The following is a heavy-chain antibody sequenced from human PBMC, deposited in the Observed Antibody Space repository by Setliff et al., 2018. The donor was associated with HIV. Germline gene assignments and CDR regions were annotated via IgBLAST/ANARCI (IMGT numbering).Heavy chain of an antibody. D-gene: IGHD3-10*01. CDR2: LYHTGST. J-gene: IGHJ4*02. Sequence: PSETLSLTCAVAGYFISSGYYWGWIRQPPGKGLEWMGSLYHTGSTYYNPSLKSRVTISVDTSKNQFSLKLSSVTAAATAIYFCARVTYGSGSRNFDYWGQGTPVTVSS. CDR1: GYFISSGYY. CDR3: ARVTYGSGSRNFDY. V-gene: IGHV4-38-2*01.